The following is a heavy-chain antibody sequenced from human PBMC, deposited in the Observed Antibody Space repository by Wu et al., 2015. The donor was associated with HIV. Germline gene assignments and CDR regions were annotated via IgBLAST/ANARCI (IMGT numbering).Heavy chain of an antibody. V-gene: IGHV1-69*14. D-gene: IGHD5-12*01. CDR2: IVPVYNIP. CDR1: GDTFNKYA. CDR3: ARGRYSGYDSPXVYYYYMDV. J-gene: IGHJ6*03. Sequence: QVQLVQSGAGVREPGSSVMVSCKASGDTFNKYAINWVRQAPGQGLEWMGGIVPVYNIPNYAEKFQDRVTITADRSTSTAYMELSSLRSADTAIYYCARGRYSGYDSPXVYYYYMDVWGLGTTVIVSS.